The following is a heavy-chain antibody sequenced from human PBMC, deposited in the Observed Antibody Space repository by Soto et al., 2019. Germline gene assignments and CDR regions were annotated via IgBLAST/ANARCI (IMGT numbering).Heavy chain of an antibody. J-gene: IGHJ4*02. CDR3: AKGVYSNYVPLDY. V-gene: IGHV3-23*01. CDR1: GFTFSSYA. Sequence: PGGSLRLSCAASGFTFSSYAMSWLRQAPGKGLEWVSAISGSGGSTYYADSVKGRFTISRDNSKNTLYLQMNSLRAEDTAVYYCAKGVYSNYVPLDYWGQGTLVTVSS. CDR2: ISGSGGST. D-gene: IGHD4-4*01.